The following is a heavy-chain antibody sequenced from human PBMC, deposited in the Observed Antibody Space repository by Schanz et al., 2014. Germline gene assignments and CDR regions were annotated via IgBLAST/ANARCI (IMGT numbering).Heavy chain of an antibody. Sequence: EVQLLESGGGLIQPGGSLRLSCAVSGFTVNTNYMSWVRQAPGKGLEWISSMYINSGSTQYADSVKGRFIISRDSSKNTLFLQMNSLRAEDTAVYYCARDKGGLIPFDYWGQGTLVAVSS. V-gene: IGHV3-53*01. CDR2: MYINSGST. CDR1: GFTVNTNY. D-gene: IGHD2-15*01. J-gene: IGHJ4*02. CDR3: ARDKGGLIPFDY.